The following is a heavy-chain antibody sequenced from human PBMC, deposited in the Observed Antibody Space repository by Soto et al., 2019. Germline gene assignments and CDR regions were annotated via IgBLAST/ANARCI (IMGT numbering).Heavy chain of an antibody. J-gene: IGHJ5*02. CDR2: VYHTGDT. D-gene: IGHD2-21*02. CDR3: AREIVTAGGNNYFHX. Sequence: SETLSLTCGVSGGTVASIHWWSWVRQSPSSGLEWIGNVYHTGDTNFNTSLQSRVTFSVDKSNNQFSLRLNSLTAADTAVYFCAREIVTAGGNNYFHXWGPVTLVTVSX. CDR1: GGTVASIHW. V-gene: IGHV4-4*02.